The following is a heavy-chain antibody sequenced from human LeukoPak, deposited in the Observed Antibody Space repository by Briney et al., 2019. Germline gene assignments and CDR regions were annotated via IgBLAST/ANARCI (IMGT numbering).Heavy chain of an antibody. CDR2: ISGSGGGT. D-gene: IGHD4-17*01. CDR1: GFTFSNYA. J-gene: IGHJ5*02. Sequence: GGSLRLSCAASGFTFSNYAMSWVRQAPGKGLEWVSTISGSGGGTYYADSVKGRLTISRDNSKNTLYLQMNSLRAEDTAVYYCARDRKSTVTYPWGQGTLVTVSS. V-gene: IGHV3-23*01. CDR3: ARDRKSTVTYP.